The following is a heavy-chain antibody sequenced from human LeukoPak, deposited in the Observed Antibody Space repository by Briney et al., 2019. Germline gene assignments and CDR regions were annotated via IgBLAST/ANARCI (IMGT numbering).Heavy chain of an antibody. D-gene: IGHD5-12*01. V-gene: IGHV3-66*01. CDR1: GFPVSSNH. J-gene: IGHJ4*02. CDR3: ARMDTAATTYFDY. CDR2: IYTGGST. Sequence: PGRSLRLSCAASGFPVSSNHMSWVRQAPGKGLEWVSVIYTGGSTSYADSVKGRFTISRDTSKNTLYLQMNSLRAEDTAVYYCARMDTAATTYFDYWGQGTLVTVSS.